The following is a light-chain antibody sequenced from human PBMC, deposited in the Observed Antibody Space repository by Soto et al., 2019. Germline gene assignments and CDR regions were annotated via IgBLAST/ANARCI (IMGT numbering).Light chain of an antibody. Sequence: EIVITQSPATLSVSPGERATLSCRASHRVSSYLAWYQQKPGQAPRILIYGTSTRATGIPARFSGSGSGTEFTLTITSLQSEDFAVYYCQQYNNWTLTFGGGTKVDIK. CDR1: HRVSSY. CDR3: QQYNNWTLT. J-gene: IGKJ4*01. CDR2: GTS. V-gene: IGKV3-15*01.